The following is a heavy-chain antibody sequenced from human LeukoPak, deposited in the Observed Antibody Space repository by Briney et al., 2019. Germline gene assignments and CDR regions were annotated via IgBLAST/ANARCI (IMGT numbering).Heavy chain of an antibody. Sequence: SETLSLTCTVSGGSIRSGSYYWTWIRQPAGKGLEWIGRIHTSGSTNYNPSLKSRVTISVDTSKNQFSLKLSSVTAAGTAVYYCARSRYSYGTHYWGQGTLVTVSS. CDR1: GGSIRSGSYY. J-gene: IGHJ4*02. CDR2: IHTSGST. D-gene: IGHD5-18*01. V-gene: IGHV4-61*02. CDR3: ARSRYSYGTHY.